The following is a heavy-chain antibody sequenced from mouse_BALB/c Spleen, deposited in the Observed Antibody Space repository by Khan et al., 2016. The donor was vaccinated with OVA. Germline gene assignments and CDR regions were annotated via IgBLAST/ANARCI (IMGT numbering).Heavy chain of an antibody. D-gene: IGHD4-1*01. J-gene: IGHJ4*01. CDR3: SRGGLGRSMDY. CDR1: GYTFSSYW. V-gene: IGHV1-9*01. CDR2: ILPGSVSI. Sequence: QVQLKESGAEVMKPGASVKISCKTTGYTFSSYWIEWVKQTPGHGLEWIGEILPGSVSIKYNEKFKGKATFTAETSSKTAYIQFSSLTSEDSAVYYCSRGGLGRSMDYWGQGTSVAVSS.